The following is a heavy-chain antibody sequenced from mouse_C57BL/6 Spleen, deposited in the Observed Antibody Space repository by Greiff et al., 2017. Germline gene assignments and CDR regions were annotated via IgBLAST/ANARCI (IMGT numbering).Heavy chain of an antibody. D-gene: IGHD1-1*01. CDR2: INPSNGGT. Sequence: QVQLQQPGTELVKPGASVKLSCKASGYTFTSYWMHWVKQRPGQGLEWIGNINPSNGGTNYNEKFKSKATLTVDKSSSTAYMQLSSLTSEAAAVYDCARQYYGSMDYFDYWGQGTTLTVSS. J-gene: IGHJ2*01. CDR3: ARQYYGSMDYFDY. V-gene: IGHV1-53*01. CDR1: GYTFTSYW.